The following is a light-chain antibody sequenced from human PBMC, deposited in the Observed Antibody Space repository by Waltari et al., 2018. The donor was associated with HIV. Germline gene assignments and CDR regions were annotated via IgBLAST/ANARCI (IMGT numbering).Light chain of an antibody. Sequence: IVMTQTPLSLSVTPGQSASFSCKSSHSLLHSDSKTYLYWFVQKPGQPPRLLIYEGSNRFSGVADRFSGSGSGTNFTLEISRVEAEDAGVYYCMQSIQVLYTFGHGTKLEIK. J-gene: IGKJ2*01. CDR1: HSLLHSDSKTY. CDR3: MQSIQVLYT. CDR2: EGS. V-gene: IGKV2D-29*01.